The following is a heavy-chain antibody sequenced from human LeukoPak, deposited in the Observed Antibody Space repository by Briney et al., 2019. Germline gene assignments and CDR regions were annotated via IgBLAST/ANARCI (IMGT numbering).Heavy chain of an antibody. CDR2: ISGSGGST. V-gene: IGHV3-23*01. Sequence: GGSLRLSCAASGFTFNSYAMSWVRQAPGKGLEWVSAISGSGGSTYYADSVKGRFTISRDNSKSTLYLQMNTLRAEDTALYYCAKRGYCSGGSCAYYYYYGLDVWGQGTTVTVSS. D-gene: IGHD2-15*01. CDR1: GFTFNSYA. J-gene: IGHJ6*02. CDR3: AKRGYCSGGSCAYYYYYGLDV.